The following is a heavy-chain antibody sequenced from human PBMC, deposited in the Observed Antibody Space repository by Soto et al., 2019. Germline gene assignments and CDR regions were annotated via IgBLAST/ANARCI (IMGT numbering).Heavy chain of an antibody. D-gene: IGHD5-18*01. J-gene: IGHJ4*02. Sequence: LSLPFPFSFFSLIIIIYYFFFILQPPFNFLYFICSIYYSGSTYYNPSLKSRVTISVDTSKNQFSLKLSSVTAADTAVYYCVGTWIRDYWGQGTLVTVSS. CDR3: VGTWIRDY. CDR1: FFSLIIIIYY. CDR2: IYYSGST. V-gene: IGHV4-39*01.